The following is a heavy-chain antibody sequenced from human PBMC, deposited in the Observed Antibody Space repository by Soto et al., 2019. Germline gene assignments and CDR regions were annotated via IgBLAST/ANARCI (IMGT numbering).Heavy chain of an antibody. CDR3: ARGGVGPRTLDY. V-gene: IGHV3-53*01. Sequence: SLRLSCASSGFTVSSNYMSWVRQAPGKGLEWVSIIYSGDTTYYADSVKGRFTISRDNSKNTLYLQMNSLRAGDTAVYYCARGGVGPRTLDYWGQGTLVTVSS. CDR2: IYSGDTT. CDR1: GFTVSSNY. D-gene: IGHD1-26*01. J-gene: IGHJ4*01.